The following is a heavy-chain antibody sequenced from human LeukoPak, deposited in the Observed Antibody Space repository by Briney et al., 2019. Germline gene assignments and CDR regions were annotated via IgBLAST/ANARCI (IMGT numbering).Heavy chain of an antibody. CDR2: IKQDGSEK. J-gene: IGHJ3*02. D-gene: IGHD5-12*01. V-gene: IGHV3-7*01. CDR3: ARDIRYSGYDGGRSLGAFDI. Sequence: GGSLRLSCAASGFTFSRYWMSWVRQTPGKGLEWVANIKQDGSEKYYVDSVKGRFTISRDNAKNSLYLQMKSLRAEDTAVYYCARDIRYSGYDGGRSLGAFDIWGQGTMVTVSS. CDR1: GFTFSRYW.